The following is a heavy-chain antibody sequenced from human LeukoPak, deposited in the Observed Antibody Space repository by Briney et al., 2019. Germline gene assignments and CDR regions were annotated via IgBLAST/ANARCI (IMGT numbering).Heavy chain of an antibody. CDR1: RGSISSNY. CDR2: IYYSGST. D-gene: IGHD6-6*01. CDR3: ARHREFSSSGNYFDY. Sequence: SETLSLTCSVSRGSISSNYWSWIRQPPGKPLEWIGYIYYSGSTTYNPSLKSRVTISLDTSKNQFSLKLRSVTAADTAVYYCARHREFSSSGNYFDYCGQGTLVTVSS. J-gene: IGHJ4*02. V-gene: IGHV4-59*08.